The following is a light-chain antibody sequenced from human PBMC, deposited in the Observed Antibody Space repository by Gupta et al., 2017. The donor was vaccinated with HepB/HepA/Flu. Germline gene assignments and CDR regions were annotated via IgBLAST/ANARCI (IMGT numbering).Light chain of an antibody. J-gene: IGLJ3*02. CDR1: SSHIGSNY. CDR2: RNK. Sequence: SVLLQPPSAYRPPGPRVTISCSGSSSHIGSNYVYWYQQPPGAAPKLLIYRNKQRPSGVPERFSGSKCGTAASLAISGLRAEDEADYYCAAGDDSRSGWVFGGGTKLTVL. CDR3: AAGDDSRSGWV. V-gene: IGLV1-47*01.